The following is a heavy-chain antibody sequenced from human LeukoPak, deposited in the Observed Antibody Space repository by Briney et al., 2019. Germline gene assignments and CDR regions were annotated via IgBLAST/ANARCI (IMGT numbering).Heavy chain of an antibody. CDR1: GFTFSSYW. V-gene: IGHV3-74*01. J-gene: IGHJ6*02. Sequence: GGSLRLSCAASGFTFSSYWMHWVRQAPGKGLVWDSRINSDGSSTSYADSVKGRFTISRDNAKNTLYLQMNSLRAEDTAVYYCARGAPPYSSGWYFFYYYYGMDVWGQGTTVTVSS. D-gene: IGHD6-19*01. CDR3: ARGAPPYSSGWYFFYYYYGMDV. CDR2: INSDGSST.